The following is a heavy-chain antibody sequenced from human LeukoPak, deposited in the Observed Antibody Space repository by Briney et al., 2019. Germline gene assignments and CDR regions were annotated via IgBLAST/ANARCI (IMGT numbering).Heavy chain of an antibody. CDR1: GVTLSDHH. V-gene: IGHV3-72*01. J-gene: IGHJ3*02. D-gene: IGHD3-22*01. Sequence: GGSLRLSCAASGVTLSDHHMDWGRQAPGKGLEWVGRTRNKARGHTTEYAASVKGRFTISRDDSKTLVYLQMNSLKTEDTAVYFCARDQSESDNSAFDIWGQGTVVIVSS. CDR2: TRNKARGHTT. CDR3: ARDQSESDNSAFDI.